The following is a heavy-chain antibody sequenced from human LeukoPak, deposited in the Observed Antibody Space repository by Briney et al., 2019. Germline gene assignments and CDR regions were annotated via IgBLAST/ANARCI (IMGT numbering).Heavy chain of an antibody. CDR1: GFTFSSYS. CDR3: AKYARLLGF. D-gene: IGHD6-25*01. J-gene: IGHJ4*02. CDR2: ISSSSSYI. V-gene: IGHV3-21*04. Sequence: GGSLRLSCAASGFTFSSYSMNWVRQAPGKGLEWVSSISSSSSYIYYADSVKGRFTISRDNAKNSLYLQMNSPRVEDTAVYYCAKYARLLGFWGQGTLVTVSS.